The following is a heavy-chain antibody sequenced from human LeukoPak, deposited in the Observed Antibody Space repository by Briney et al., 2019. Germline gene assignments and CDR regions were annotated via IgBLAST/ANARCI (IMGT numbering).Heavy chain of an antibody. CDR3: AKDKGYSSSWYQNDY. Sequence: GGSLRLSCAASGFTFSSYAMSWVRQAPGKGLEWVSAISGSGGSTYYADSVKGRFTISRDNSKNTLYLQMNSLRAEDTVVYYCAKDKGYSSSWYQNDYWGQGTLVTVSS. V-gene: IGHV3-23*01. CDR1: GFTFSSYA. D-gene: IGHD6-13*01. CDR2: ISGSGGST. J-gene: IGHJ4*02.